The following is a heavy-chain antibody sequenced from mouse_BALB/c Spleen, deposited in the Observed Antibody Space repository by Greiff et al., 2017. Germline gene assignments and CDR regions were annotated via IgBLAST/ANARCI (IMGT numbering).Heavy chain of an antibody. CDR2: INPSNGGT. V-gene: IGHV1S81*02. Sequence: QVHLRQPGAELVKPGASVKLSCKAFGYTFTSYYMYWVKQRPGQGLEWIGGINPSNGGTNFNEKFKSKATLTVDKSSSTAYMQLSSLTSEDSAVYYCTRWGYGSSYDAMDYWGQGTSVTVSS. CDR3: TRWGYGSSYDAMDY. J-gene: IGHJ4*01. CDR1: GYTFTSYY. D-gene: IGHD1-1*01.